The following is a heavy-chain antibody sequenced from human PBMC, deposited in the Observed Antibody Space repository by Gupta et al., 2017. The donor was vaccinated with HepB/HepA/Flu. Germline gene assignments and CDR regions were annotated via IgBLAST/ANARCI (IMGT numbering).Heavy chain of an antibody. CDR1: GITFIYYG. D-gene: IGHD1-1*01. CDR2: ISGDASNT. CDR3: AKDVADDASPMFDR. V-gene: IGHV3-23*01. Sequence: DVQLLESGGGLVQTGGSLRLSCTASGITFIYYGMTWVRQAPGEWLDWISTISGDASNTHYADSVKGRFTISRDNSQSKMYLQLNSLRVDDTAIYDGAKDVADDASPMFDRWGQGTLVTVSS. J-gene: IGHJ5*02.